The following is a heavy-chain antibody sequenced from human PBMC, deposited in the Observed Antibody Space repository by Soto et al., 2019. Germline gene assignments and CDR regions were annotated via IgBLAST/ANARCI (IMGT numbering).Heavy chain of an antibody. D-gene: IGHD3-10*01. J-gene: IGHJ3*02. CDR3: AVWFGEPDAFDI. CDR2: INPSGGST. Sequence: QVQLVQSGAEVKKPGASVKVSCKASGYTFTSYYMHWVRQAPGQGLEWMGIINPSGGSTSYAQKFQGRVTMTRDTSTSTVYMELSSLRSEDTAVYYRAVWFGEPDAFDIWGQGTMVTVSS. CDR1: GYTFTSYY. V-gene: IGHV1-46*01.